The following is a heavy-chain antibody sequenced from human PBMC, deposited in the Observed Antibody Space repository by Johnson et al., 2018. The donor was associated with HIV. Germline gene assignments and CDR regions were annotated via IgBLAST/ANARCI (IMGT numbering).Heavy chain of an antibody. CDR2: ISYDASNK. D-gene: IGHD5-12*01. CDR3: ARDSEEYSGYDSAFDM. J-gene: IGHJ3*02. Sequence: QVQLVESGGGVVQPGRSLRLSCAASGFTFNNYALHWVRQAPGKGLEWVAVISYDASNKYYADSVKGRFTISRDNSKNTLFLQMNSLRAEDTAVYYCARDSEEYSGYDSAFDMWGQGTMVTVSS. CDR1: GFTFNNYA. V-gene: IGHV3-30-3*01.